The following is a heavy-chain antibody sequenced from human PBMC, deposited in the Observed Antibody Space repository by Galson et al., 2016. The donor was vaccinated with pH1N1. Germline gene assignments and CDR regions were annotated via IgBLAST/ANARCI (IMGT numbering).Heavy chain of an antibody. CDR3: VRAYYDSSPRNWFDP. CDR1: GGSITSGGYS. Sequence: TLSLTCAVSGGSITSGGYSWNWIRQPPGKGLEWIGYIYHTGTTYYNPSLKSRFTISVDTSKNQFSLNLSSVTAADTAVYYCVRAYYDSSPRNWFDPWGQGTLVTVSS. CDR2: IYHTGTT. V-gene: IGHV4-30-2*01. J-gene: IGHJ5*02. D-gene: IGHD3-22*01.